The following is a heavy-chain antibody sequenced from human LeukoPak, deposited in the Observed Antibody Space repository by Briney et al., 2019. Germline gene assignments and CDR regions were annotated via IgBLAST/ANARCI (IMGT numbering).Heavy chain of an antibody. CDR3: ARENYYGSGSPNWFDP. Sequence: SQTLSLTCTVSGGSISSGDYYWSWIRQPPGKGLEWIGYIYYSGSTYYNPSLKSRVTISVDTSKNQFSLKLSSVTAADTAVYYCARENYYGSGSPNWFDPWGQGTLVTVSS. V-gene: IGHV4-30-4*01. J-gene: IGHJ5*02. CDR1: GGSISSGDYY. CDR2: IYYSGST. D-gene: IGHD3-10*01.